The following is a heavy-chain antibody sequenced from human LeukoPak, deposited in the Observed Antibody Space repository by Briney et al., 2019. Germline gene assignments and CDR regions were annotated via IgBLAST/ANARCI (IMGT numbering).Heavy chain of an antibody. D-gene: IGHD3-16*01. Sequence: GGSLRLSCAASGFNFNNYDFHWVRQVAGKRLEWVAGIGTVADTFYPDSVMGRFTISRENAKNSFYLQMNSLRDGDTAVSYCARGWGGHGRSWGALDFWGQGILVTVSS. J-gene: IGHJ4*02. V-gene: IGHV3-13*01. CDR3: ARGWGGHGRSWGALDF. CDR1: GFNFNNYD. CDR2: IGTVADT.